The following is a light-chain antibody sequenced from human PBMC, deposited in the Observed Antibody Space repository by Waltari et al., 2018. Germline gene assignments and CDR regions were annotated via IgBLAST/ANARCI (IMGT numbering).Light chain of an antibody. J-gene: IGKJ2*01. CDR1: QRISSN. CDR2: VAS. V-gene: IGKV3-15*01. CDR3: QQYNNWPFA. Sequence: EIVMTQSPATLSWSPGERATLSCRASQRISSNLAWYQQKPGQAPRLLIYVASTRATGIPARFSGSGSGTEFTLTISSLQPEDFAIYYCQQYNNWPFAFGQGTKLE.